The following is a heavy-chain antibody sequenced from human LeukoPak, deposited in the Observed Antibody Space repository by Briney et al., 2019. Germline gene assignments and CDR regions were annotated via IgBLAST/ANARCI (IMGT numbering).Heavy chain of an antibody. CDR3: ARGEDDSSGYYYYFDY. CDR1: GGSFSGYY. CDR2: INRSGST. D-gene: IGHD3-22*01. J-gene: IGHJ4*02. Sequence: SETLSLTCAVYGGSFSGYYWSWIRQPPGKGLERIGEINRSGSTNYNPSLKSRVTISVDTSKNQFSLKLSSVTAADTAVYYCARGEDDSSGYYYYFDYWGQGTLVTVSS. V-gene: IGHV4-34*01.